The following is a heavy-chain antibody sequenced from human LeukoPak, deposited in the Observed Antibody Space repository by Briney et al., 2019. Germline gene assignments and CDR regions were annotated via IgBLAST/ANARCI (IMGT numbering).Heavy chain of an antibody. Sequence: SETLSLTCTVSGDSISSYYWSWIRQPPGKGLEWIGYIYYSGSTNYNPSLRSRLTMSLDTSMNQLSLKLSSVTAADTAVYYCARVISGSYGRDWFDPWGQGTLVTVSS. CDR2: IYYSGST. CDR1: GDSISSYY. V-gene: IGHV4-59*01. D-gene: IGHD1-26*01. J-gene: IGHJ5*02. CDR3: ARVISGSYGRDWFDP.